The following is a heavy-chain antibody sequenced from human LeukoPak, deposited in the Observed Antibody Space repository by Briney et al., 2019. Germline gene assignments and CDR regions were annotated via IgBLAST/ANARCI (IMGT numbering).Heavy chain of an antibody. CDR1: GYTFTSYG. V-gene: IGHV1-18*01. J-gene: IGHJ5*02. D-gene: IGHD6-13*01. CDR3: ARDFGPPPLQLTGIAAAGSPNWFDP. CDR2: ISAYNGNT. Sequence: ASVKVSCKASGYTFTSYGISWVRQAPGQGLEWMGWISAYNGNTNYAQKLQGRVTMTTDTSTSTAYMELRSLRSDDTAVYYCARDFGPPPLQLTGIAAAGSPNWFDPWGQGTLVTVSS.